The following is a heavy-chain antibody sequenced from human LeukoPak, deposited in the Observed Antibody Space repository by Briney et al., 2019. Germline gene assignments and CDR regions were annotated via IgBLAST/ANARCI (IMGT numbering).Heavy chain of an antibody. CDR1: GYTFTGYY. D-gene: IGHD3-9*01. J-gene: IGHJ5*02. CDR2: INPNSGGT. V-gene: IGHV1-2*02. Sequence: GASVKVSCKASGYTFTGYYMHWVRQAPGQGLEWMGWINPNSGGTKYAQKFQGRVTMTRDTSISTAYVELSRLRSDDTAVYYCARTLPKILTGYYRFDPWGQGTLVTVSS. CDR3: ARTLPKILTGYYRFDP.